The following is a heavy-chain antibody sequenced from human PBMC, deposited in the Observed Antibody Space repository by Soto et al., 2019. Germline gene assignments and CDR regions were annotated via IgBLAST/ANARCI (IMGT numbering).Heavy chain of an antibody. CDR2: IYYSGST. V-gene: IGHV4-59*01. CDR1: GDSISSYY. D-gene: IGHD3-16*01. J-gene: IGHJ5*02. Sequence: SETLSLSCTVSGDSISSYYWSWIRQPPGKGLEWIGYIYYSGSTSYNPSLKSRVTISVDTSKNQVTLKLSSVTAADTAVYYCARDLDGGSWFDRWGQGTLVTVS. CDR3: ARDLDGGSWFDR.